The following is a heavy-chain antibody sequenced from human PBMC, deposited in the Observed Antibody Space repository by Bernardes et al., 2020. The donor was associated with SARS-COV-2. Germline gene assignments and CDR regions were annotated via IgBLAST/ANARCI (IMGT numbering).Heavy chain of an antibody. CDR3: TRDYPDPAD. CDR1: GFIFSNNY. Sequence: GGSLRLSCAAFGFIFSNNYMSWVRQAPGKGLEWVSVIYSGGNTYSSDSVKGRFTISRDNSRNTVYLQMNSLRAEDTGVYYCTRDYPDPADWGQGTLVTVSS. J-gene: IGHJ4*02. D-gene: IGHD6-13*01. CDR2: IYSGGNT. V-gene: IGHV3-66*01.